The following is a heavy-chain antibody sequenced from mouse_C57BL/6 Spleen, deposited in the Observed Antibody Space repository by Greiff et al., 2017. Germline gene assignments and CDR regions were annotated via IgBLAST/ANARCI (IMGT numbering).Heavy chain of an antibody. CDR1: GYTFTSYW. Sequence: QVQLQQPGAELVRPGTSVKLSCKASGYTFTSYWMHWVQQRPGQGLEWIGVIDPSDSYTNYNQKFKGKATLTVDTSSSTAYMQLSSLTSEDSAVDYCARGGEAYWGQGTLVTVSA. D-gene: IGHD2-13*01. CDR3: ARGGEAY. CDR2: IDPSDSYT. V-gene: IGHV1-59*01. J-gene: IGHJ3*01.